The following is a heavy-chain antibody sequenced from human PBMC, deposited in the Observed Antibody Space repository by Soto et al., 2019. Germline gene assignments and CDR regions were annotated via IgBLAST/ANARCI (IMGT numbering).Heavy chain of an antibody. CDR3: ARAGFLEWLDFDY. CDR1: GGSNSSGDYY. V-gene: IGHV4-30-4*02. CDR2: TYYGGST. D-gene: IGHD3-3*01. Sequence: SETLSLTCTVSGGSNSSGDYYWSWIRQPPGKGLEWIGYTYYGGSTYYNPSLKSRVTISVDTSKNQFSLKLSSVTAADTAVYYCARAGFLEWLDFDYWGQGTLVTVSS. J-gene: IGHJ4*02.